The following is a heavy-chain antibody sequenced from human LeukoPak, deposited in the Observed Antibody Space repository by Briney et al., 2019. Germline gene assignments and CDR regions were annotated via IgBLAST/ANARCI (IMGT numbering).Heavy chain of an antibody. CDR2: ISAYNGNT. Sequence: ASVKVSCKTSGYTFTSYGISWVRQAPGQGLEWMGWISAYNGNTNYAQKLQGRVTMTTDTSTSTAYMELRSLRSDDTAVYYCARVHPEMATKPFDYWGQGTLVTVSS. V-gene: IGHV1-18*01. J-gene: IGHJ4*02. D-gene: IGHD5-24*01. CDR3: ARVHPEMATKPFDY. CDR1: GYTFTSYG.